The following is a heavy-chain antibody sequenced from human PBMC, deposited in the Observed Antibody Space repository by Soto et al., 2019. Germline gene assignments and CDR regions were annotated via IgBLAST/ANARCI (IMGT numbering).Heavy chain of an antibody. CDR1: GGTLSSYA. V-gene: IGHV1-69*13. D-gene: IGHD3-22*01. J-gene: IGHJ5*01. CDR3: ASSPYCYDGRFDY. CDR2: IFLIVGTA. Sequence: SVKVSCKDSGGTLSSYAISWGRQASGQGLEWMGGIFLIVGTAIYAQKFQGRVTITADESTSTAYMERSSLRSEETAVYYCASSPYCYDGRFDYWGQ.